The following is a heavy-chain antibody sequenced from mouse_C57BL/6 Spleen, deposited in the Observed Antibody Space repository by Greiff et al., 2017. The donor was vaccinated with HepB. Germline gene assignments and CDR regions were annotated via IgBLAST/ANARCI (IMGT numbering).Heavy chain of an antibody. CDR2: IRNKANNHAT. Sequence: DVKLQESGGGLVQPGGSMKLSCAASGFTFSDAWMDWVRQSPEKGLEWVAEIRNKANNHATYYAESVKGRFTISRDDSKSSVYLRMNSLRAEDTGIYYCTSYSNYRWYFDVWGTGTTVTVSS. CDR3: TSYSNYRWYFDV. V-gene: IGHV6-6*01. D-gene: IGHD2-5*01. J-gene: IGHJ1*03. CDR1: GFTFSDAW.